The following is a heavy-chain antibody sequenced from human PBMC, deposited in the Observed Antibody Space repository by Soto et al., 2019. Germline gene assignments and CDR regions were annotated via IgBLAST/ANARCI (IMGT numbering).Heavy chain of an antibody. Sequence: GGSLRLSCAASGFTFSSYAMSWVRQAPGKGLEWVSAISGSGGSTYYADSVKGRFTISRDNSKNTLYLQMNSLRAEDTAVYYCAKDRKVGYDFWSGLGTFFFDYWGQGTLVTVSS. CDR2: ISGSGGST. J-gene: IGHJ4*02. V-gene: IGHV3-23*01. CDR3: AKDRKVGYDFWSGLGTFFFDY. CDR1: GFTFSSYA. D-gene: IGHD3-3*01.